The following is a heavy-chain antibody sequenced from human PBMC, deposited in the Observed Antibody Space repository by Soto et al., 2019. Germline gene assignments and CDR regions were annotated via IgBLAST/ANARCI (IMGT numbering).Heavy chain of an antibody. Sequence: CGSLRLACAASGFTFDNYTIPGVRQTPEKGLEWVSLISWDGGSTYYADSVKGRFTISRDNSKNSLYLQMNSLRTEDTALYYCAKDMDIAAAEFHYGMDVWGQGTTVTVCS. CDR1: GFTFDNYT. V-gene: IGHV3-43*01. J-gene: IGHJ6*02. CDR3: AKDMDIAAAEFHYGMDV. CDR2: ISWDGGST. D-gene: IGHD6-13*01.